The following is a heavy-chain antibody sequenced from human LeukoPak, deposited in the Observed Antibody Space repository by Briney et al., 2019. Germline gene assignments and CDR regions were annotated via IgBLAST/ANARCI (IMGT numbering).Heavy chain of an antibody. CDR1: GGSISSGSYY. Sequence: PSQTLSLTCTVSGGSISSGSYYWSWIRQPAGKGLEWIGRIYTSGSTNYNPSLKSRVTISVDTSKNQFSLKLSSVTAADTAVYYCARLQTITMIDNWGQGTLVTVSS. D-gene: IGHD3-22*01. V-gene: IGHV4-61*02. CDR3: ARLQTITMIDN. CDR2: IYTSGST. J-gene: IGHJ4*02.